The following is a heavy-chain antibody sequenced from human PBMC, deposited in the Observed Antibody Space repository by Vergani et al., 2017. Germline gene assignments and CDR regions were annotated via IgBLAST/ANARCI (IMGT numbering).Heavy chain of an antibody. D-gene: IGHD2-2*01. Sequence: QVQLVESGGGLVQPGGSLRLSCAASGFTFSDYYMSWIRQAPGKGLEWVSYISSSGSTIYYADSVKGRFTISRDNSKNTLDLQMNSLRAEDTAVYYCAKDVGEYCSSTSCLSFDYWGQGTLVTVSS. CDR3: AKDVGEYCSSTSCLSFDY. J-gene: IGHJ4*02. CDR2: ISSSGSTI. V-gene: IGHV3-11*04. CDR1: GFTFSDYY.